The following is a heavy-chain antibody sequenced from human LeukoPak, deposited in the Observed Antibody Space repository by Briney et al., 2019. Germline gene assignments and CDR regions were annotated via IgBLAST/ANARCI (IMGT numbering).Heavy chain of an antibody. J-gene: IGHJ3*02. V-gene: IGHV6-1*01. CDR3: ARLGYYYGSSGYYSDAFDI. D-gene: IGHD3-22*01. Sequence: SQTLSLTCAISGDSVSSNGAAWNWIRQSPSRGLEWLGRTYYRSKWYNDYAVSVKSRITINPDTSKNQFSLQLNSVTPEDTAVYYCARLGYYYGSSGYYSDAFDIWGQGTMVTVSS. CDR2: TYYRSKWYN. CDR1: GDSVSSNGAA.